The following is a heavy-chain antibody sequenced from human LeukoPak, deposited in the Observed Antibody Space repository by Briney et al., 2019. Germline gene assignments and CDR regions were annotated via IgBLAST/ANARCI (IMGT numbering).Heavy chain of an antibody. D-gene: IGHD2-8*01. Sequence: SGTLSLTCTVSGDSVSSDSYYWSWIRQPPGKGLEWIGYIYYSVTTNYNPSLKSRVTISIDTSKNQFSLRLSSVTAADTAVYYCARDVYCINGVCYSAFDIWGQGTMVSVSS. J-gene: IGHJ3*02. CDR2: IYYSVTT. CDR1: GDSVSSDSYY. V-gene: IGHV4-61*01. CDR3: ARDVYCINGVCYSAFDI.